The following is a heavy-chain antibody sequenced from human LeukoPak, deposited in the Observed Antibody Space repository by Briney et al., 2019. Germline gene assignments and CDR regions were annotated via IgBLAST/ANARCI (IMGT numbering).Heavy chain of an antibody. CDR2: IYYSGST. Sequence: SETLSLTCTVSGGSISSYYWSWIRQPPGKRLEWIGYIYYSGSTNYNPSLKSRVTISVDTSKNQFSLKLSSVTAADTAVYYCARGVLAYCGGDCYDDAFDIWGQGTMVTVSS. V-gene: IGHV4-59*01. CDR3: ARGVLAYCGGDCYDDAFDI. D-gene: IGHD2-21*02. J-gene: IGHJ3*02. CDR1: GGSISSYY.